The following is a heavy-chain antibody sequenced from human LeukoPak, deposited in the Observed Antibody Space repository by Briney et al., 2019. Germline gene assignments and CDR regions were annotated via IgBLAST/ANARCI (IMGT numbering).Heavy chain of an antibody. CDR2: IYTGGST. CDR3: ASWRGWELLPSYWYFDL. Sequence: GGSLRLSCAASGFTVSSNYMSWVRQAPGKGLEWVSVIYTGGSTYYADSVKGRFTISRDNAKNSLYLQVNSLRAEDTAVYYCASWRGWELLPSYWYFDLWGRGTLVTVSS. V-gene: IGHV3-66*01. D-gene: IGHD1-26*01. J-gene: IGHJ2*01. CDR1: GFTVSSNY.